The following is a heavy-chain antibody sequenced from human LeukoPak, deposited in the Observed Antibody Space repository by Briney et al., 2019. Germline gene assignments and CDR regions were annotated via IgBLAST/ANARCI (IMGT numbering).Heavy chain of an antibody. D-gene: IGHD1-7*01. CDR3: AKDMQPRVPKTSPLGY. Sequence: GGSLRLSCAASGFMFSKSWMHWVRQVPGKGLVWVARIYNDGSTTNYADSVKGRFTISRDNAANTLFLQMNSLRAEDTAVYYCAKDMQPRVPKTSPLGYWGQGTLVTVSS. CDR1: GFMFSKSW. V-gene: IGHV3-74*01. CDR2: IYNDGSTT. J-gene: IGHJ4*02.